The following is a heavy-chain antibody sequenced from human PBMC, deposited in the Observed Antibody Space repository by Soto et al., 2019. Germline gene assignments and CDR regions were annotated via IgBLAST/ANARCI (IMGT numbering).Heavy chain of an antibody. CDR1: GGSFSGYY. V-gene: IGHV4-34*01. Sequence: QVQLQQWGAGLLKPSETLSLTCAVYGGSFSGYYWNWIRQPPGKGLEWIGEINHSGSTNYNPSLKSRVTLSVNTSKTQFSLKLSSVTAADTAVYYCARGLGRIFDSWGQGTLVTVSS. J-gene: IGHJ5*01. D-gene: IGHD1-26*01. CDR3: ARGLGRIFDS. CDR2: INHSGST.